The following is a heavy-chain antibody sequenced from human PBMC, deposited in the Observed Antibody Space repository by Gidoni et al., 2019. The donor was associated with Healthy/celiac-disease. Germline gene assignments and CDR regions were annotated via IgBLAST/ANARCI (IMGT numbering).Heavy chain of an antibody. J-gene: IGHJ4*02. CDR2: IKQNGSEK. Sequence: EVQLVESGGGLVKPGGSLRLSCAAAGFTCSSYWMSWVLQAPGKGREWVANIKQNGSEKYYVDSVKGRFTISRDNAKNSLYLQMNSLRAEDTAVYYCARDGRKRFRELSQHQFDYWGQGTLVTVSS. CDR3: ARDGRKRFRELSQHQFDY. CDR1: GFTCSSYW. V-gene: IGHV3-7*03. D-gene: IGHD3-10*01.